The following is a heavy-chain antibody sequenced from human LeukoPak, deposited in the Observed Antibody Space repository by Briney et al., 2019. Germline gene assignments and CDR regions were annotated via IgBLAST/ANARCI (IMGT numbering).Heavy chain of an antibody. J-gene: IGHJ4*02. CDR1: GFTFSSYT. Sequence: GGSLRLSCAASGFTFSSYTMNWVRQAPGKGLEWVAVISYDGSNKYYADSVKGRFTISRDNSKNTLYLQMNSLRAEDTAVYYCAKDRGGGFDYWGQGTLVTVSS. D-gene: IGHD2-15*01. CDR2: ISYDGSNK. CDR3: AKDRGGGFDY. V-gene: IGHV3-30*18.